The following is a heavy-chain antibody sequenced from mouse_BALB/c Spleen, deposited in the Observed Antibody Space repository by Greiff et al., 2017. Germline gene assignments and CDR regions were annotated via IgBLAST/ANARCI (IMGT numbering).Heavy chain of an antibody. D-gene: IGHD2-14*01. Sequence: SGPELVKPGASMKISCKASGYSFTGYTMNWVKQSHGKNLEWIGLINPYNGGTSYNQKFKGKATLTVDKSSSTAYMELLSLTSEDSAVYYCARDYRYDLYAMDYWGQGTSVTVSS. J-gene: IGHJ4*01. CDR2: INPYNGGT. V-gene: IGHV1-18*01. CDR3: ARDYRYDLYAMDY. CDR1: GYSFTGYT.